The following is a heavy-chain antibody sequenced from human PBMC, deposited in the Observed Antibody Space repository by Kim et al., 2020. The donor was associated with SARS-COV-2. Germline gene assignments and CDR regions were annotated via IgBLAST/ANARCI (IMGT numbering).Heavy chain of an antibody. V-gene: IGHV4-30-2*05. D-gene: IGHD3-16*01. J-gene: IGHJ4*02. Sequence: STYFNPSLKSRVTISVDTSKNQFSLKLSSVTAADTAVYYCARVGGGGFDYWGQGTLVTVSS. CDR3: ARVGGGGFDY. CDR2: ST.